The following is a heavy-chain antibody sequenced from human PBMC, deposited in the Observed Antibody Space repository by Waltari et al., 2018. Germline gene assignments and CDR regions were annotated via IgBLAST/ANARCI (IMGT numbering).Heavy chain of an antibody. CDR1: GGTFSSYA. D-gene: IGHD3-22*01. V-gene: IGHV1-69*08. CDR2: IIPIFGTA. J-gene: IGHJ4*02. Sequence: QVQLVQSGAEVKKPGSSVKVSCKASGGTFSSYAISWVRQAPGQGLEWMGRIIPIFGTANYAQKFQGRVTITADKSTSTAYMELSSLRSEHTAVYYCARALGDYYDSSGSVDYWGQGTLVTVSS. CDR3: ARALGDYYDSSGSVDY.